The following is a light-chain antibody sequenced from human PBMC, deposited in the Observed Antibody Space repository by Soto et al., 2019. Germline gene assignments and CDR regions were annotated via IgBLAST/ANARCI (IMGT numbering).Light chain of an antibody. V-gene: IGKV4-1*01. CDR1: QSFLFSSNNKNY. CDR2: WAS. Sequence: DILMTQSPASLAVSLGERATINCKSSQSFLFSSNNKNYLTWYQHKPGQPPKLLIYWASTRESGVPDRFSGSGSGTDFTLTISSLQAEDVAVYYCQQYYSIPRTFGQGTKVDIK. CDR3: QQYYSIPRT. J-gene: IGKJ1*01.